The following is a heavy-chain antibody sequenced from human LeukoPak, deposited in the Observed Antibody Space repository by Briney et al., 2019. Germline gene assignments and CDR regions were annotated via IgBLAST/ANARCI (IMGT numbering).Heavy chain of an antibody. CDR3: AAGVITFGGGIGDP. CDR2: ISGSGGST. Sequence: WGTLRLSCAASGFTFSSYGMSWVRQAPGKGLEWVSGISGSGGSTYSADSVKGRFTISRDNSKNTLYLQMNSLRAEDTAVYYCAAGVITFGGGIGDPWGQGTLVTVSS. V-gene: IGHV3-23*01. J-gene: IGHJ5*02. D-gene: IGHD3-16*02. CDR1: GFTFSSYG.